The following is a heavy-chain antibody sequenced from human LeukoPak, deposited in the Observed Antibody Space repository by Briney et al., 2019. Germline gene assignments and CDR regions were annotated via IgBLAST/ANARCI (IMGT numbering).Heavy chain of an antibody. CDR1: GYRFTDYW. J-gene: IGHJ6*03. Sequence: GESLKISCKGSGYRFTDYWIAWVRQMPGKGLEWMGIIYPGDSDTRYSPSFQGQVTISADKSISTAYLQWSSLKASDTAMYYCARRGMEYSWKPSHYYYYMDVWGKGTTVTVSS. V-gene: IGHV5-51*01. D-gene: IGHD2/OR15-2a*01. CDR2: IYPGDSDT. CDR3: ARRGMEYSWKPSHYYYYMDV.